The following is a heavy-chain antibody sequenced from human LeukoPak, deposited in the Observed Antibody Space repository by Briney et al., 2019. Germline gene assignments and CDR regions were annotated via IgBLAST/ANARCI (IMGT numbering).Heavy chain of an antibody. J-gene: IGHJ4*02. Sequence: LGNTIAASGVSFRGYALIWVRQAPGKELEWVAVMSYDGGTTYYADSLKGRVTISRDNSRNTLYLQMNSLRAEDTAVYYCARGFADFVWGSYPSSYWGQGILVTVSS. D-gene: IGHD3-16*02. CDR1: GVSFRGYA. CDR3: ARGFADFVWGSYPSSY. CDR2: MSYDGGTT. V-gene: IGHV3-30-3*01.